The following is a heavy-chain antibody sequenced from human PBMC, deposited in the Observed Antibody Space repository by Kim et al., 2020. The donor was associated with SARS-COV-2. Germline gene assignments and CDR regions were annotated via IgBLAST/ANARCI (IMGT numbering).Heavy chain of an antibody. CDR1: GGTFSSYA. Sequence: SVKVSCKASGGTFSSYAISWVRQAPGQGLEWMGGIIPIFGTANYAQKFQGRVTITADESTSTAYMELSSLRSEDTAVYYCAEKYYYGSGSYYGSNNYYYGMDVWGQGTTVTVSS. J-gene: IGHJ6*02. CDR3: AEKYYYGSGSYYGSNNYYYGMDV. CDR2: IIPIFGTA. V-gene: IGHV1-69*13. D-gene: IGHD3-10*01.